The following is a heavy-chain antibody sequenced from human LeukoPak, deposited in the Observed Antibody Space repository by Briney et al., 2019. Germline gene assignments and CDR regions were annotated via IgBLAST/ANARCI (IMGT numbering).Heavy chain of an antibody. CDR2: IYHSGST. CDR3: ARDLGYYDSSGYYY. J-gene: IGHJ4*02. Sequence: SETLSLTCTVSGYSISSGYYWGWIRQPPGKGLEWIGSIYHSGSTYYNPSLKSRVTISVNTSKNQFSLKLSSVTAADTAVYYCARDLGYYDSSGYYYWGQGTLVTVSS. D-gene: IGHD3-22*01. CDR1: GYSISSGYY. V-gene: IGHV4-38-2*02.